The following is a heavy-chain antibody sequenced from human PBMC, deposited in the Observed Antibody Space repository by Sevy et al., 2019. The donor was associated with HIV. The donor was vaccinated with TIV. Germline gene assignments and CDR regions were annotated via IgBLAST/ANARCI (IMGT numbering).Heavy chain of an antibody. V-gene: IGHV3-23*01. D-gene: IGHD1-26*01. CDR3: AKDTDSGSYLNDAFDI. CDR2: LNGSGGRT. CDR1: GFIFSSFA. J-gene: IGHJ3*02. Sequence: GGSLRLSCAASGFIFSSFAMSWVRQTPGKGLEWVSGLNGSGGRTYYPDSVKGRFTISRDNSKNTLYLQMNRLRAEDTAVYYCAKDTDSGSYLNDAFDIWGQGTMVTVS.